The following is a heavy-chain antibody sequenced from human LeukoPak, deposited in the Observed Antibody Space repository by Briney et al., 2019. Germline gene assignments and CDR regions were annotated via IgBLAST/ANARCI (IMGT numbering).Heavy chain of an antibody. CDR1: GFTFSSYW. CDR2: IKQDGSEQ. V-gene: IGHV3-7*03. D-gene: IGHD4-11*01. J-gene: IGHJ4*02. Sequence: LSGGSLRLSCVGSGFTFSSYWMTWVRQAPGKGLEWVANIKQDGSEQNYVDSVKGRFTISRDNAKNSLSLRMNSLRADDTAVYYCVRYRMVYDYTDARRDYWGQGTLVTVSS. CDR3: VRYRMVYDYTDARRDY.